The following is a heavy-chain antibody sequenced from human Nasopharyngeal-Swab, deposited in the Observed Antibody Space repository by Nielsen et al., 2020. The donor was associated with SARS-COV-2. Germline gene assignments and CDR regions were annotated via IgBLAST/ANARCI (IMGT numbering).Heavy chain of an antibody. D-gene: IGHD2-15*01. CDR2: INHSGST. J-gene: IGHJ5*02. CDR3: ARECSGGSCYLVGFDP. CDR1: GGSFRGYY. Sequence: SETLSLTCAVYGGSFRGYYWSWIRQPPGKGLEWIGEINHSGSTNYNPSLKSRVTISVDTSKNQFSLKLSSVTAADTAVYYCARECSGGSCYLVGFDPWGQGTLVTVSS. V-gene: IGHV4-34*01.